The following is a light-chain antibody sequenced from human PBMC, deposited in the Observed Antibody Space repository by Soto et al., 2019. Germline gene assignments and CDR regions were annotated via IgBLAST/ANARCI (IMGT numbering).Light chain of an antibody. Sequence: QSALTPPRAVSGSPGQSVTISCTGTISDVGGYKYVSCYQQHPGKAPKLMIYDVSQRTSGVPDRFSGSKSVNTASQTISGLQAEDEDAYYCFLYAGSYTTVFGGRTKRTVL. J-gene: IGLJ2*01. V-gene: IGLV2-11*01. CDR1: ISDVGGYKY. CDR2: DVS. CDR3: FLYAGSYTTV.